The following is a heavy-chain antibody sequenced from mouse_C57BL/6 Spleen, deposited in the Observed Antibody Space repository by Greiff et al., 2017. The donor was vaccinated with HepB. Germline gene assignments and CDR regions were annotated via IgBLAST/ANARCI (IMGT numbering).Heavy chain of an antibody. CDR2: IYPGDGDT. CDR1: GYAFSSYW. J-gene: IGHJ3*01. Sequence: VQLQQSGAELVKPGASVKISCKASGYAFSSYWMNWVKQRPGKGLEWIGQIYPGDGDTNYNGKFKGKATLTADKSSSTAYMQRSSLTSEDSAVYFCALDSSGSGFAYWGQGTLVTVSA. D-gene: IGHD3-2*02. CDR3: ALDSSGSGFAY. V-gene: IGHV1-80*01.